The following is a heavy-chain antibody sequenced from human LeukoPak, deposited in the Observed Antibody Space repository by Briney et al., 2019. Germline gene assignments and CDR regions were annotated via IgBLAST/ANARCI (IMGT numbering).Heavy chain of an antibody. CDR2: ISGSGGST. Sequence: PGGSLRLSCAASGFTFSSYAMSWVRPAPGKGLEWVSAISGSGGSTYYAHSVNGRFTIYRDNSKNTPYLQMNSLRAEDTAVYYFAKAQCYISGNYFDYWGQGTLVTVSS. CDR3: AKAQCYISGNYFDY. V-gene: IGHV3-23*01. CDR1: GFTFSSYA. J-gene: IGHJ4*02. D-gene: IGHD6-19*01.